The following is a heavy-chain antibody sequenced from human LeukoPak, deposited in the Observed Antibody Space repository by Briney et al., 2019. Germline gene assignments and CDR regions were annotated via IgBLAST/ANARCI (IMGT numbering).Heavy chain of an antibody. J-gene: IGHJ5*02. CDR3: AREDYGSGIGGSDWFDP. Sequence: SETLSLTCTVSGGSISSYYWSWIWQPAGKGLEWIGRIYTSGSTNYNPSLKSRVTMSVDTSKNQFSLKLRSVTAADTAMNYCAREDYGSGIGGSDWFDPWGQGTLVTVSS. D-gene: IGHD3-10*01. CDR2: IYTSGST. CDR1: GGSISSYY. V-gene: IGHV4-4*07.